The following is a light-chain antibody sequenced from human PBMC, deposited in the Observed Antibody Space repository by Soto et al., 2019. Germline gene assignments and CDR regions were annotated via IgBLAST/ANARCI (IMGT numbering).Light chain of an antibody. CDR1: SSDVGGYNY. CDR3: SSYTTSNTRQIV. V-gene: IGLV2-14*03. CDR2: DVS. Sequence: QSVLTQPASVSGSPGQSITISCTGTSSDVGGYNYVSWYQHHPGKAPKLMTYDVSNRPSGVSNRFSGSKSGNTASLTISGLQPEDEADYYCSSYTTSNTRQIVFGTGTKLTVL. J-gene: IGLJ1*01.